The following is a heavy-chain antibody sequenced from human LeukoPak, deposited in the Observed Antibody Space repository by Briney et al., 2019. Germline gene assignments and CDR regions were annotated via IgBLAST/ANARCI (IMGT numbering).Heavy chain of an antibody. CDR1: GFTFSSYA. CDR2: ITSNGGTT. CDR3: VRDAVDIAAPGTGDY. J-gene: IGHJ4*02. D-gene: IGHD6-13*01. Sequence: PGGSLRLSCSASGFTFSSYAMHWVRQPPGKGLEYVSAITSNGGTTYYADSAKGRFTISRDNSKNTLYLQMSSLRAEDTAVYYCVRDAVDIAAPGTGDYWGQGTLVTVSS. V-gene: IGHV3-64D*06.